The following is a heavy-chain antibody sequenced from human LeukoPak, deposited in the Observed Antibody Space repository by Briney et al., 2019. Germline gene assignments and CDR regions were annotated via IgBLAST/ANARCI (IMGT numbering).Heavy chain of an antibody. CDR1: GGSFSSYY. D-gene: IGHD6-13*01. V-gene: IGHV4-59*12. CDR2: VYYSGST. CDR3: ARGAPNIAAAGTTHYFDD. J-gene: IGHJ4*02. Sequence: PSETLSLTCTVSGGSFSSYYWSWIRQPPGKGLQWIGYVYYSGSTNYSPSLKSRVTMSIDASRNQFSLKLSSVTAADTAVYYCARGAPNIAAAGTTHYFDDWGQGTLVTVSS.